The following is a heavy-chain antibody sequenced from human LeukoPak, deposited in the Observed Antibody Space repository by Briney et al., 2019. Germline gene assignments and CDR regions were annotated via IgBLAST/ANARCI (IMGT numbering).Heavy chain of an antibody. CDR1: GFTFSSYA. V-gene: IGHV3-21*01. J-gene: IGHJ4*02. CDR2: ISSSSSYI. D-gene: IGHD3-9*01. CDR3: ARDRVRGFDWLLD. Sequence: GGSLRLSCAASGFTFSSYAMNWVRQAPGKGLEWVSSISSSSSYIYYADSVKGRFTISRDNAKNSLYLQMNSLRAEDTAVYYCARDRVRGFDWLLDWGQGTLVTVSS.